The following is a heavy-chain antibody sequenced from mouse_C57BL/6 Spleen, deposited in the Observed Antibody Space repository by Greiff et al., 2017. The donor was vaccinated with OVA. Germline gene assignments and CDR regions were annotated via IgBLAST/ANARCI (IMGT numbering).Heavy chain of an antibody. D-gene: IGHD2-4*01. V-gene: IGHV1-50*01. CDR3: ARWDYDRFAY. CDR2: IDPSDSYT. J-gene: IGHJ3*01. CDR1: GYTFTSYW. Sequence: QVQLKQSGAELVKPGASVKLSCKASGYTFTSYWMQWVKQRPGQGLEWIGEIDPSDSYTNYNQKFKGKATLTVDTSSSTAYMQLSSLTSEDSAVYYCARWDYDRFAYWGQGTLVTVSA.